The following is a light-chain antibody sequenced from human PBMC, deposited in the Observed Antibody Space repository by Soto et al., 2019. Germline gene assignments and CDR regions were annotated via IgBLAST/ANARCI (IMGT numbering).Light chain of an antibody. J-gene: IGLJ2*01. CDR2: TNN. CDR1: SSNIGSNT. Sequence: QSVLTQPPSASGTPGQRVTISCSGSSSNIGSNTVNWYRQLPGTAPKLLMHTNNQRPSGVPDRFSGSKSGTSASLAISGLQSDDAADYYCAAWDNSLNGVAFGGGTKLTVL. CDR3: AAWDNSLNGVA. V-gene: IGLV1-44*01.